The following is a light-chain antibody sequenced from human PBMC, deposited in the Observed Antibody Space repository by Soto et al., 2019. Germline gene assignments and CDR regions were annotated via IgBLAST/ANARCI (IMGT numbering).Light chain of an antibody. CDR1: QSINSW. V-gene: IGKV1-5*03. J-gene: IGKJ2*01. CDR3: QQYNHYST. Sequence: DIQMTQSPSTLSASVGDRVTITCRASQSINSWLAWYQQKPGKAPKLLIYRASSLESGVPSRFSGSGSGTEFTLTISSLQPDDFATYYCQQYNHYSTFGQGTNLEIK. CDR2: RAS.